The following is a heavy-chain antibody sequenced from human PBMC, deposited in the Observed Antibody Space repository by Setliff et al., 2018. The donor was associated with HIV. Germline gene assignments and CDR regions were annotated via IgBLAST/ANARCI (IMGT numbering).Heavy chain of an antibody. Sequence: PGGSLRLSCAASRFDFNNYWMCWVRQASGKGLEWVANIGQDGSEKNYVDSVKGRFTISRDNAKNSMDLQMNSLRAEDTAIYYCARKLRPGHGVDVWGQGTTVTVSS. CDR1: RFDFNNYW. V-gene: IGHV3-7*01. CDR3: ARKLRPGHGVDV. CDR2: IGQDGSEK. J-gene: IGHJ6*02. D-gene: IGHD3-10*01.